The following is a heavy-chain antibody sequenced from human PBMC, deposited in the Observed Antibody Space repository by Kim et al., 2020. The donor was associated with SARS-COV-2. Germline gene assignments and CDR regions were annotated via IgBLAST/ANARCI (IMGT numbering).Heavy chain of an antibody. CDR2: IIPIFGTA. J-gene: IGHJ6*02. CDR1: GGTFSSYA. V-gene: IGHV1-69*13. D-gene: IGHD5-12*01. CDR3: ARDPVEMATLGDGMDV. Sequence: SVKVSCKASGGTFSSYAISWVRQAPGQGLEWMGGIIPIFGTANYAQKFQGRVTITADESTSTAYMELSSLRSEDTAVYYCARDPVEMATLGDGMDVWGQGTTVTVSS.